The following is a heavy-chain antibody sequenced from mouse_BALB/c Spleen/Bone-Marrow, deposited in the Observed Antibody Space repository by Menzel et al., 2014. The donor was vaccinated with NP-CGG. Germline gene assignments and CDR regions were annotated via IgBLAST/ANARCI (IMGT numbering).Heavy chain of an antibody. CDR2: INPYNDGT. D-gene: IGHD6-1*01. CDR3: ARRGRIAEGLGY. CDR1: GYTFTSYV. Sequence: EVKLVESGLELVKPGASGKMSCKASGYTFTSYVMHWVKQKPGQGLEWIGYINPYNDGTKYNEKFKGKATLTSDKSSSKAYMELSSPTSEDSAVYYCARRGRIAEGLGYLGQGTTTTIYS. V-gene: IGHV1-14*01. J-gene: IGHJ2*01.